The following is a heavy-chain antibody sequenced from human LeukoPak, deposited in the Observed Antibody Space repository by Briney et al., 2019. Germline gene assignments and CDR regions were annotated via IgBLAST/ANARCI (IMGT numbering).Heavy chain of an antibody. CDR2: IYPGGSDT. CDR1: GYSFTSYW. V-gene: IGHV5-51*01. CDR3: ARLFGGYSSSWYFDL. D-gene: IGHD6-13*01. J-gene: IGHJ2*01. Sequence: GESLKISCKGSGYSFTSYWIGWVRQMPGKGLEWMGIIYPGGSDTRYSPSFQGQVTISADKSISTAYLQWSSLKASDTAMYYCARLFGGYSSSWYFDLWGRGTLVTVSS.